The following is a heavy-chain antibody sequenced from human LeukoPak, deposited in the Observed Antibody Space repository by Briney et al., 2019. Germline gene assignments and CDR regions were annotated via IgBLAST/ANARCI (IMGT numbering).Heavy chain of an antibody. V-gene: IGHV3-15*01. D-gene: IGHD5-12*01. J-gene: IGHJ4*02. Sequence: GGSLRLSCAASGFTFSYAWMNWVRQAPGKGLEWVGRIKSKTDGGTTDYAASVKGRFTISRDDSKNTLYLQMNSLKTEDTAVYYCTTAYIAATKGFDYWGQGTLVTVSS. CDR1: GFTFSYAW. CDR2: IKSKTDGGTT. CDR3: TTAYIAATKGFDY.